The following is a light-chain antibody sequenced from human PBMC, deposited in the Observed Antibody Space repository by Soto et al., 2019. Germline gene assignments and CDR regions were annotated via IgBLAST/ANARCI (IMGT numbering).Light chain of an antibody. Sequence: QSALTQPASMSGSPGQSITISCTGTGSDIGGYNYISWYQQLPGKAPKFIIYDVRNRPSGVSNRFSGSRSGNTASLTISGLQAEDEADYYCSSYTSSSTVIFGGGTKVTVL. CDR2: DVR. CDR1: GSDIGGYNY. J-gene: IGLJ2*01. CDR3: SSYTSSSTVI. V-gene: IGLV2-14*01.